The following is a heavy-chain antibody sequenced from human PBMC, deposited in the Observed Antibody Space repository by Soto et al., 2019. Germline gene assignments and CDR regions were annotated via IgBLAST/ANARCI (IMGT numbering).Heavy chain of an antibody. CDR1: GFTFSSYG. V-gene: IGHV3-30*18. CDR3: AKEKELTTVTTGGLYYYFYMDV. J-gene: IGHJ6*03. CDR2: ISYDGSNK. D-gene: IGHD4-17*01. Sequence: QVHLVESGGGVVQPGRSLGLSCAASGFTFSSYGMHWVRQAPGKGLEWVAVISYDGSNKYYADSVKGRFTVSRENSKNTLYLQMNSLRAEDTAVYYCAKEKELTTVTTGGLYYYFYMDVWGKGTTVTVSS.